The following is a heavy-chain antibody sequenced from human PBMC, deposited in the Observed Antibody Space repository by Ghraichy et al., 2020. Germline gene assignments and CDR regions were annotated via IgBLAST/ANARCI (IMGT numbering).Heavy chain of an antibody. J-gene: IGHJ6*02. CDR3: ARDLSSPYYGMDV. Sequence: GGSLRLSCAGSGFTFNRHDMVWVRQAPGKGLEWASYISSSSSTIFYADSVKGRFTISRDNAKNSVYLQMNSLRDDDTDLYYCARDLSSPYYGMDVWGQGTTVTVSS. CDR1: GFTFNRHD. V-gene: IGHV3-48*02. CDR2: ISSSSSTI.